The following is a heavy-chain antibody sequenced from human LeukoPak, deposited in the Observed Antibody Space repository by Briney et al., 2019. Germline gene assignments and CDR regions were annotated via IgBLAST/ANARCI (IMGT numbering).Heavy chain of an antibody. V-gene: IGHV3-21*01. CDR3: ARASGYTSGWYDDAFDI. CDR2: ISSSSSYI. CDR1: GFTFSSYS. D-gene: IGHD6-19*01. Sequence: KPGGSLRLSCAASGFTFSSYSMNWVRQAPGKGLEWVSSISSSSSYIYYADSVKGRFTISRGNAKNSLYLQMNSLRAEDTAVYYCARASGYTSGWYDDAFDIWGQGTMVTVSS. J-gene: IGHJ3*02.